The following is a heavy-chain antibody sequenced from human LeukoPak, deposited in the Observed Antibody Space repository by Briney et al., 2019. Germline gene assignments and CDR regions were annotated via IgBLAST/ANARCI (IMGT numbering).Heavy chain of an antibody. Sequence: PGGSLRLSCAASGFTFSSYAMHWVRQAPGKGLEWVAVISYDGSNKYYADSVKGRFTISRDNSKNTLYLQMNSLRAEDTAVYYCARDWQVAAAGYFDYWGQGTLVTVSS. CDR3: ARDWQVAAAGYFDY. D-gene: IGHD6-13*01. CDR1: GFTFSSYA. V-gene: IGHV3-30-3*01. CDR2: ISYDGSNK. J-gene: IGHJ4*02.